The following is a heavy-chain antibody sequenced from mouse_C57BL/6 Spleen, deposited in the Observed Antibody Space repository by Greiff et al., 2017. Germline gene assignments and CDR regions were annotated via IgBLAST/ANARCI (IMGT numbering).Heavy chain of an antibody. Sequence: VQLVESGAELVRPGTSVKVSCKASGYAFTNYLIEWVKQRPGQGLEWIGVINPGSGGTNYTEKFKGKATLTADKSSSTDYMQRSSLTSEDSAVYFCACCYYVSYYYALDYWGQGTPVTVSS. J-gene: IGHJ4*01. D-gene: IGHD1-1*01. V-gene: IGHV1-54*01. CDR2: INPGSGGT. CDR1: GYAFTNYL. CDR3: ACCYYVSYYYALDY.